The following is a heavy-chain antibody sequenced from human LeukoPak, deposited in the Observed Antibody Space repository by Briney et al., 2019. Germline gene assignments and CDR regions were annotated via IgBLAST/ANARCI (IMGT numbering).Heavy chain of an antibody. CDR2: IYHSGTT. CDR3: ARGKAYSGSYYGIFDY. D-gene: IGHD1-26*01. V-gene: IGHV4-38-2*02. Sequence: PSETLSLACTVSGFSISNDYYWTWLRQPPGKELEWIGGIYHSGTTCYNPSLRGRVSISLDTSKTQFSLKLSSVTAADTAVYYCARGKAYSGSYYGIFDYWGQGTLVTVSS. CDR1: GFSISNDYY. J-gene: IGHJ4*02.